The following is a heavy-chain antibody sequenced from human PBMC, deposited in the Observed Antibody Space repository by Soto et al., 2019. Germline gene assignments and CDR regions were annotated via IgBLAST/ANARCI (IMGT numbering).Heavy chain of an antibody. CDR2: IYYSGST. CDR1: GGSVSSGSYY. D-gene: IGHD3-10*01. J-gene: IGHJ6*02. CDR3: ARDKEVRGFYYYGMAV. Sequence: SETLSLTCTVSGGSVSSGSYYWSWIRQPPGKGLEWIGYIYYSGSTNYNPSLKSRVTISVDTSKNQFSLKLSSVTAADTAVYYCARDKEVRGFYYYGMAVWGQGTTVTVSS. V-gene: IGHV4-61*01.